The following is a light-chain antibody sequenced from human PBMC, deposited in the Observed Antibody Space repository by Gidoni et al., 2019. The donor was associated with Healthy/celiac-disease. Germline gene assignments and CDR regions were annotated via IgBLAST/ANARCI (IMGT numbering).Light chain of an antibody. Sequence: EIVLTQSPVTLSLSPGERATLSCRASQSVSRSYLDWYQQKPGQAPRLLIYGASSRATGIPDRFSGSGSGTDFTLTISRLEPEDFAVYYCQQYGSSPPITFXQXTRLEIK. J-gene: IGKJ5*01. CDR2: GAS. V-gene: IGKV3-20*01. CDR1: QSVSRSY. CDR3: QQYGSSPPIT.